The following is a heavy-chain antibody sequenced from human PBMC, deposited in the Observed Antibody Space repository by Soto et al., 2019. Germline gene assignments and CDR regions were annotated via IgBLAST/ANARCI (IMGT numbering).Heavy chain of an antibody. CDR2: INAGNGNT. V-gene: IGHV1-3*01. CDR1: GYTFTSYA. CDR3: ARASIAARRDGMDV. D-gene: IGHD6-6*01. Sequence: ASVKVSCKASGYTFTSYAMHWVRQAPGQRLEWMGWINAGNGNTKYSQKFQGRVTITRDTSASTAYMELSGLRSEDTAVYYCARASIAARRDGMDVWGQGTTVTVSS. J-gene: IGHJ6*02.